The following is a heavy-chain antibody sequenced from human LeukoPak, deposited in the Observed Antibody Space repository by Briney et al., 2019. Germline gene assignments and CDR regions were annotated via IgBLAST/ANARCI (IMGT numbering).Heavy chain of an antibody. J-gene: IGHJ4*02. D-gene: IGHD6-6*01. CDR1: GFTFSDYY. V-gene: IGHV3-11*06. CDR2: ISSSSSYT. Sequence: GGSLRLSCAASGFTFSDYYMSWIRQAPGKGLEWVSYISSSSSYTNYADSVKGRFTISRDNAKNSLYLQMNSPRAEDTAVDYCERESYSSSSFDYWGQGTLVTVSS. CDR3: ERESYSSSSFDY.